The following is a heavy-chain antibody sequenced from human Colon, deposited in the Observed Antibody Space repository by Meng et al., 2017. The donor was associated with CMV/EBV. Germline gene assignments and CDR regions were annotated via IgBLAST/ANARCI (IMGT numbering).Heavy chain of an antibody. Sequence: ASVKVSCKASGYRFTSYGIDWVRQAPGQGREWMGWISVYHGYTADAHKFQDRVTMTTDTSTGTAYMELRRLTSDDTADYYCARNYCSSVNGNLGDGLNRWGQETRVTVSS. CDR3: ARNYCSSVNGNLGDGLNR. D-gene: IGHD2-2*01. J-gene: IGHJ3*02. CDR1: GYRFTSYG. V-gene: IGHV1-18*01. CDR2: ISVYHGYT.